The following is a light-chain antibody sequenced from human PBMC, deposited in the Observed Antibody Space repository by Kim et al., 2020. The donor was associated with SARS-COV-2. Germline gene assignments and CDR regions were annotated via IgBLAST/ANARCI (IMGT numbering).Light chain of an antibody. CDR2: GVS. Sequence: EIVMTQSPATPSVSLGERVTLSCRASQSVSSNLAWYQHRPGQAPRLLIYGVSTRATGIPARFSGSGSGTEFTLTISSLQSEDFAVYYCQQSNNWPYTFGQGTKLEI. CDR3: QQSNNWPYT. V-gene: IGKV3D-15*01. CDR1: QSVSSN. J-gene: IGKJ2*01.